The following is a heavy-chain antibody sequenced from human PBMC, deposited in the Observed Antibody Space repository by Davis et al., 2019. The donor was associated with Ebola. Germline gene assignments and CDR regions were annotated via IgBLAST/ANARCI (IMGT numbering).Heavy chain of an antibody. CDR3: ARDGGGIRGYYYYGMDV. CDR2: INAGNGNT. Sequence: ASVKVSCKASGYTFTSYAMHWVRQAPGQRLEWMGWINAGNGNTKYSQKFQGRVTITRDTSASTAYMELSSLRSEDTAVYYCARDGGGIRGYYYYGMDVWGQGTTVTVSS. CDR1: GYTFTSYA. D-gene: IGHD1-26*01. V-gene: IGHV1-3*01. J-gene: IGHJ6*02.